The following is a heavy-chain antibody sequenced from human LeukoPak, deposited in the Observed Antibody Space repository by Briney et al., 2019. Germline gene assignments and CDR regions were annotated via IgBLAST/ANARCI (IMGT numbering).Heavy chain of an antibody. CDR3: ARGGGYDNAFDI. CDR1: GGSISSYY. CDR2: TYYSGST. Sequence: SETLSLTGTVSGGSISSYYWSWIRQPPGKGLEWIGYTYYSGSTNYNPSLKSRVTISVDTSKNQFSLKLSSVTAADTAVYYCARGGGYDNAFDIWGQGTMVTVSS. D-gene: IGHD5-12*01. V-gene: IGHV4-59*08. J-gene: IGHJ3*02.